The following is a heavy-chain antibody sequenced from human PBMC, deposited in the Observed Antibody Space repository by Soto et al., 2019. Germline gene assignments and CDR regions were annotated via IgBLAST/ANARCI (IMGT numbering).Heavy chain of an antibody. Sequence: PSETLSLTCSVSGGSISSSNWWSWVRQPPGKGLEWIGEIYHSGSTNYNPSLKSRVTISVDKSKNQFSLKLSSVTAADTAVYYCARETLITMVRGVRKNYYYGMDVWGQGTTVTVSS. V-gene: IGHV4-4*02. CDR3: ARETLITMVRGVRKNYYYGMDV. CDR2: IYHSGST. D-gene: IGHD3-10*01. J-gene: IGHJ6*02. CDR1: GGSISSSNW.